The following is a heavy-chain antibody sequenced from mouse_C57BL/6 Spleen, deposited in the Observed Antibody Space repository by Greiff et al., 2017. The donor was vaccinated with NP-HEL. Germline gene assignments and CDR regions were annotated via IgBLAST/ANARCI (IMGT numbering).Heavy chain of an antibody. CDR2: IYPRSGNT. J-gene: IGHJ1*03. Sequence: QVHVQQSGAELARPGASVKLSCKASGYTFTSYGISWVKQRTGQGLEWIGEIYPRSGNTYYNEKFKGKTTLTADKSSSTAYMELRSLTSEDSAVYFCAGGKTVVAPDYWYFDVWGTGTTVTVSS. V-gene: IGHV1-81*01. D-gene: IGHD1-1*01. CDR1: GYTFTSYG. CDR3: AGGKTVVAPDYWYFDV.